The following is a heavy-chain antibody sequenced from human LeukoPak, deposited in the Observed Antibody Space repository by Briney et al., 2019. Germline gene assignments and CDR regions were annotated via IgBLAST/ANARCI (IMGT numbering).Heavy chain of an antibody. J-gene: IGHJ4*02. CDR3: VREDGSVGSRLNY. CDR2: IWYDGSKK. V-gene: IGHV3-33*08. Sequence: GGSLRLSCAATGFTFSSYSMNWVRQAPGKGLEWVAVIWYDGSKKYYADSVKGRFTISRDDSKNTLYLQMNSLRAEDTAVYYCVREDGSVGSRLNYWGQGTLVTVSS. CDR1: GFTFSSYS. D-gene: IGHD3-10*01.